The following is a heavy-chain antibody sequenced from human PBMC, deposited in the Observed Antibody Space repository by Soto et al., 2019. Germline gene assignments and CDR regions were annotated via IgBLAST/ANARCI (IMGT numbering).Heavy chain of an antibody. Sequence: QVQLVESGGGVVQPGRSLRLSCAASGFTFSSYGMHWVRQAPGKGLEWVAVIWYDGSNKYYADSVKGRFTISRDNSKNTLYLQMNSLRAEDTAVYYCARAGHGDYCFDYWGQGTLVTVSS. CDR1: GFTFSSYG. D-gene: IGHD4-17*01. J-gene: IGHJ4*02. CDR2: IWYDGSNK. CDR3: ARAGHGDYCFDY. V-gene: IGHV3-33*01.